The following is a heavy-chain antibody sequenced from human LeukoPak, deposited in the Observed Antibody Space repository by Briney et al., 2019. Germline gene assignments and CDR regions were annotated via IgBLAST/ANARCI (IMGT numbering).Heavy chain of an antibody. CDR3: ASADDGVYFDY. J-gene: IGHJ4*02. CDR2: IYYSGST. Sequence: SETLSLTCTVSGGSISSGDYYWSWIRQPPGKGLEWIGYIYYSGSTNYNPSLKSRVTISVDTSKNQFSLKLSSVTAADTAVYYCASADDGVYFDYWGQGTLVTVSS. CDR1: GGSISSGDYY. V-gene: IGHV4-61*08. D-gene: IGHD5-24*01.